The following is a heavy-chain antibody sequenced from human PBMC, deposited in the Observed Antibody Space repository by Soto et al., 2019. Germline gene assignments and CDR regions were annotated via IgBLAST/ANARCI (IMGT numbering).Heavy chain of an antibody. CDR3: ARYSSSSSKLSWAFDI. V-gene: IGHV4-59*01. CDR2: IYYSGST. D-gene: IGHD6-13*01. CDR1: GGSISSYY. Sequence: QVQLQESGPGLVKPSETLSLTCTVSGGSISSYYWSWIRQPPGKGLEWIGYIYYSGSTNYNPSLKSRVTISVDTSKNQCSLKLSSVTAADTAVYYCARYSSSSSKLSWAFDIWGQGTMVTVSS. J-gene: IGHJ3*02.